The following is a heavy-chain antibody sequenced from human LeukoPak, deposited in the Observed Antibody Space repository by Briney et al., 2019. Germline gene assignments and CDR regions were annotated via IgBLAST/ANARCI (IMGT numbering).Heavy chain of an antibody. CDR1: GFTFSSYW. CDR3: ARDLITYYDILTGYYPSAFDI. D-gene: IGHD3-9*01. V-gene: IGHV3-74*01. CDR2: INSDGSST. Sequence: GGSLRLSCAASGFTFSSYWMHWVRQAPGKGLVWVSRINSDGSSTSYADSVKGRFTISRDNAKNTLYLQMNSLRAEDTAVYYCARDLITYYDILTGYYPSAFDIWGQGTMVTVSS. J-gene: IGHJ3*02.